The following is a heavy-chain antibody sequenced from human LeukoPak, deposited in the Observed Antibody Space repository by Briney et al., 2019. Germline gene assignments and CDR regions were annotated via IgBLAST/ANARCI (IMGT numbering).Heavy chain of an antibody. D-gene: IGHD1-26*01. CDR3: ARHRGGSYYDAFDI. V-gene: IGHV4-39*01. CDR1: GGSISSSSYY. Sequence: PSETLSPTCTVSGGSISSSSYYWGRIRQPPGKGLEWIGSIYYSGSTYYNPSLKSRVTISVDTSENQFSLRLSSVTAADTAVYYCARHRGGSYYDAFDIWGQGTMVTVSS. CDR2: IYYSGST. J-gene: IGHJ3*02.